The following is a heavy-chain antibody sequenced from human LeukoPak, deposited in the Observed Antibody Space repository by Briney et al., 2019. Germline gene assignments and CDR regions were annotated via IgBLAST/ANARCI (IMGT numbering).Heavy chain of an antibody. CDR2: IKQDGNEK. J-gene: IGHJ4*02. Sequence: TGGSLRLSCAASGCTFSSYWMSWVRQAPGKGLEWVANIKQDGNEKYCVDSVKGRFTISRDNAKNSLYLQMNSLRAEDTAVYYCATDGGYCSSTSCYRGDYFDYWGQGTLVTVSS. CDR1: GCTFSSYW. CDR3: ATDGGYCSSTSCYRGDYFDY. V-gene: IGHV3-7*01. D-gene: IGHD2-2*02.